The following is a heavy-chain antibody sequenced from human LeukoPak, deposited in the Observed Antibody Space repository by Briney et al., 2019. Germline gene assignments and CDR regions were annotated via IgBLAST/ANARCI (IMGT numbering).Heavy chain of an antibody. D-gene: IGHD3-10*01. J-gene: IGHJ4*02. CDR3: ARDRGVVRGVIIRSFDY. Sequence: PGGSLRLSCAASGFTFSSYSMNWVRQAPGKGLEWVSSISSSSSYIYYADSVKGRFTISRDNAKNSLYLQMNSLRAEDTAVYYCARDRGVVRGVIIRSFDYWGQGTLVTVSS. CDR1: GFTFSSYS. CDR2: ISSSSSYI. V-gene: IGHV3-21*01.